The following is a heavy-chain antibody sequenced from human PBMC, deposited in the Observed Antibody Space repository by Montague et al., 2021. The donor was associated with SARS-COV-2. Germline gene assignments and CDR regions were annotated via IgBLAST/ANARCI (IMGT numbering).Heavy chain of an antibody. J-gene: IGHJ5*02. CDR2: IYHSGST. CDR1: GYSISSGYY. D-gene: IGHD3-10*01. Sequence: SETLSLTCTVSGYSISSGYYWSWIRQPPGKGLEWIGSIYHSGSTYYNPSLKSRVTISVDTSKNQFSLKLSSVTAADTAVYYCARDCYDYGSGSYQRWFDPWGQGTLVTVSS. V-gene: IGHV4-38-2*02. CDR3: ARDCYDYGSGSYQRWFDP.